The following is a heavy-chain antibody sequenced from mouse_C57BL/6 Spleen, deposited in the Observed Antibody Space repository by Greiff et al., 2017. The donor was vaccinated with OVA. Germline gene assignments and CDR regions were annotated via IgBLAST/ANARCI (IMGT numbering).Heavy chain of an antibody. CDR3: ARGGPYDYDLSYYYAMDY. D-gene: IGHD2-4*01. Sequence: VQLQQSGAELARPGASVKLSCKASGYTFTSYGISWVKQRTGQGLEWIGEIYPRSGNTYYNEKFKGKATLTADKSSSTAYMELRSLTSEDSAVYFCARGGPYDYDLSYYYAMDYWGQGTSVTVSS. V-gene: IGHV1-81*01. CDR2: IYPRSGNT. J-gene: IGHJ4*01. CDR1: GYTFTSYG.